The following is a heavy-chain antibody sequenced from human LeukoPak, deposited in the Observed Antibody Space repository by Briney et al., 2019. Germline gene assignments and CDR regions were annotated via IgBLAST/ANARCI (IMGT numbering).Heavy chain of an antibody. V-gene: IGHV4-61*02. Sequence: SETLSLTCTVSGGSVSSGTYYWNWIRQPAGKGLEWIGRMYTSGSTNYNPSLKSRVTMSVDTSKNQFSLKLSSVTAADTAVYYCARDRGGYYDSSGYIDYWGQGTLVTVSS. CDR3: ARDRGGYYDSSGYIDY. D-gene: IGHD3-22*01. CDR2: MYTSGST. CDR1: GGSVSSGTYY. J-gene: IGHJ4*02.